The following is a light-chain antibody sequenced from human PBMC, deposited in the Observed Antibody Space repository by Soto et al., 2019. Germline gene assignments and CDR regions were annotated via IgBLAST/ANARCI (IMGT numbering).Light chain of an antibody. J-gene: IGKJ4*01. CDR1: QSVISY. CDR3: QQYNNWPWLT. CDR2: GAS. Sequence: EVVMTQSPVTLSVSPGEGATLSCRASQSVISYLAWYQQKPGQAPRLLIYGASTRATDVPARFSGSGSGTEFTLTISSLQPEDCGVYYCQQYNNWPWLTFGGGTKVEI. V-gene: IGKV3-15*01.